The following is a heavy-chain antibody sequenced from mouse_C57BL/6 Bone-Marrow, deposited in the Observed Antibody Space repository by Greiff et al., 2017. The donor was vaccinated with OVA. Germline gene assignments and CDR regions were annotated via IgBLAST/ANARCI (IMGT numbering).Heavy chain of an antibody. D-gene: IGHD1-1*01. CDR1: GFSLTSYG. V-gene: IGHV2-5*01. Sequence: VHLVESGPGLVQPSQSLSITCTVSGFSLTSYGVHWVRQSPGKGLEWLGVIWRGGSTDYNAAFMSRLSITKDNSKSQVFFKMNSLQADDTAIYYCAKTPVVSYYAMDYWGQGTSVTVSS. CDR2: IWRGGST. J-gene: IGHJ4*01. CDR3: AKTPVVSYYAMDY.